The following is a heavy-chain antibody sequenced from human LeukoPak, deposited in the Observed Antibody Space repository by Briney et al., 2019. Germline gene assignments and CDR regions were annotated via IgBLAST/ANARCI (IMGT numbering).Heavy chain of an antibody. Sequence: PGRPLRLSCAASGFTFDDYAMHWVRQAPGKGLEWVSGISWNSGSIGYADSVKGRFTISRDNAKNSLYLQMNSLRAEDTALYYCAAWDNYYYYMDVWGKGTTVTVSS. D-gene: IGHD1-26*01. CDR1: GFTFDDYA. V-gene: IGHV3-9*01. CDR2: ISWNSGSI. CDR3: AAWDNYYYYMDV. J-gene: IGHJ6*03.